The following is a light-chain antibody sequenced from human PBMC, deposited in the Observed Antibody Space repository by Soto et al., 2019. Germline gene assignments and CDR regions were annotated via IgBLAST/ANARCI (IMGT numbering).Light chain of an antibody. J-gene: IGKJ4*01. CDR2: GAS. Sequence: DTVLTQSPGSLSLSPGERATLSCRASQSVSSSYLSCYQQKPGQAPRLLIYGASSRATGIPDRFSGSGSGTDFTLTISRLEPEDFAVYYCQQYGSSPLTFGGGTKVEIK. CDR3: QQYGSSPLT. V-gene: IGKV3-20*01. CDR1: QSVSSSY.